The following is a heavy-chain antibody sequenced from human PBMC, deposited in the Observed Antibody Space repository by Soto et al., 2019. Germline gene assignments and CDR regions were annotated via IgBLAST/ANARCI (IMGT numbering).Heavy chain of an antibody. Sequence: QVQLVQSGAEVKKPGSSVKVSCKASGGTFSSYAINWVRQAPGQGLEWMGGIIPIFGTANYAQKFQGRVTITADKSPRTAYMELSSLRSDDTAVYYCARDPSSSSREVDYWGQGTLVTVSS. CDR1: GGTFSSYA. CDR3: ARDPSSSSREVDY. D-gene: IGHD6-6*01. V-gene: IGHV1-69*06. CDR2: IIPIFGTA. J-gene: IGHJ4*02.